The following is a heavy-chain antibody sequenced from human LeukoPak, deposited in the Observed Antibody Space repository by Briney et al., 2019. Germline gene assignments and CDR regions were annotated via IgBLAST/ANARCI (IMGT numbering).Heavy chain of an antibody. CDR2: IIPILGIA. Sequence: SVKVSCKASGGTFSSYTISWVRQAPGQRLEWMGRIIPILGIANYAQKSQGRVTITADKSTSTAYMELSSLRSEDTAVYYCARYGYTAMRNWFDPWGQGTLVTVSS. V-gene: IGHV1-69*02. CDR1: GGTFSSYT. D-gene: IGHD5-18*01. J-gene: IGHJ5*02. CDR3: ARYGYTAMRNWFDP.